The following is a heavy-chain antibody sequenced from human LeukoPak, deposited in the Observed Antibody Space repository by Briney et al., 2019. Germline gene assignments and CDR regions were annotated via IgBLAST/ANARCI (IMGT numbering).Heavy chain of an antibody. CDR3: ARTGRTMGGTTVTYFDS. D-gene: IGHD4-17*01. J-gene: IGHJ4*02. CDR2: ISAYNGNT. CDR1: GYTFTSYV. V-gene: IGHV1-18*01. Sequence: ASVKVSCKASGYTFTSYVITWVRQAPGQGLEWMGWISAYNGNTNYAQNLQGRVTMTTDTSTSTAYMELRSLRSDDTAVYYCARTGRTMGGTTVTYFDSWGQGTLVTVSS.